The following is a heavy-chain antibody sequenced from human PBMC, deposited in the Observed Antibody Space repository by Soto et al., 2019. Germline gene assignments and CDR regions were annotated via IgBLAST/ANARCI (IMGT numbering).Heavy chain of an antibody. CDR1: GFTFRSFT. V-gene: IGHV3-21*01. J-gene: IGHJ5*02. CDR2: ISSNSAYI. D-gene: IGHD6-13*01. Sequence: GGSLRFSCAASGFTFRSFTMNWVRQAPGKGLEWVSTISSNSAYIYYTDALRGRFTISRDNAKNSLHLQMNSLRAEDTAVYYCTRDASRDSSARGWFDPWGPGTLVTVSS. CDR3: TRDASRDSSARGWFDP.